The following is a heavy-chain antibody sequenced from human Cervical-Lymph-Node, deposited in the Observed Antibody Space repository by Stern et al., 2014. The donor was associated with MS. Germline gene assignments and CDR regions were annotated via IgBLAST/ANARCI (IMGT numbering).Heavy chain of an antibody. J-gene: IGHJ6*02. CDR2: IIPIFGTA. V-gene: IGHV1-69*01. Sequence: VKLVESGAEVKKPGSSVKVSCKTSGGTFSNSAFSWIRQAPGQGLEWMGGIIPIFGTAAYAHKFQGRVTITAHESTNTAYMDLSSLGSEDTAIYYCARSAGYYSAMDVWGQGTTVTVSS. D-gene: IGHD3-3*01. CDR1: GGTFSNSA. CDR3: ARSAGYYSAMDV.